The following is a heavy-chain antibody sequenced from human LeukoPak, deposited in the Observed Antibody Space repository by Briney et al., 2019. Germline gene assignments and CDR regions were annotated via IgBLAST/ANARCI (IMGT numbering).Heavy chain of an antibody. J-gene: IGHJ4*02. D-gene: IGHD5-18*01. V-gene: IGHV4-34*01. CDR1: GGSFSGYY. CDR3: ANDLGWIQLNLG. Sequence: PSETLSLTCAVYGGSFSGYYWSWIRQPPGKGLEWIGEINHSGSTNYNPSLKSRVTISVDTSKNQFSLKLSSVTAADTAVYYCANDLGWIQLNLGRGQGTLVTVSS. CDR2: INHSGST.